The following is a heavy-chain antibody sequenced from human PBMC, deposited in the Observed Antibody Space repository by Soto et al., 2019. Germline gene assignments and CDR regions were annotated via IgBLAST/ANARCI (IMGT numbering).Heavy chain of an antibody. CDR1: GFTFNNYA. J-gene: IGHJ4*02. D-gene: IGHD1-1*01. V-gene: IGHV3-23*01. CDR3: ARLEGLATISYYFDF. CDR2: ISGGGDTT. Sequence: GGSLRLSCAASGFTFNNYAMTWVRQAPGKGLEWVSAISGGGDTTSYADSVKGRFTVSRDGSKNTLYLQMSSLRAEDTALYYCARLEGLATISYYFDFWGPGALVTVSS.